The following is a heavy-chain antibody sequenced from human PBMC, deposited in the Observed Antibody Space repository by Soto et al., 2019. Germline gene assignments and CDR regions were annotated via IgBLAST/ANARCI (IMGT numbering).Heavy chain of an antibody. J-gene: IGHJ4*02. Sequence: SETLSLTCTVSGGSISSGGYYWSWIRQHPGKGLEWIGYIYYSGSTYYNPSLKSRVTISVDTSKNQFSLKLSSVTAADTAVYYCARGIMPGGDCFIFDYWGQGTLVTVSS. D-gene: IGHD2-21*02. V-gene: IGHV4-31*03. CDR3: ARGIMPGGDCFIFDY. CDR2: IYYSGST. CDR1: GGSISSGGYY.